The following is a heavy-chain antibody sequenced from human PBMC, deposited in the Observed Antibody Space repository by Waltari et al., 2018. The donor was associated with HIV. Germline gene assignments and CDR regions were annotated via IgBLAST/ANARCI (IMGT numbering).Heavy chain of an antibody. J-gene: IGHJ6*02. CDR3: ARYYYGSGSWVNYYYGMDV. CDR2: IKQDGSEK. D-gene: IGHD3-10*01. V-gene: IGHV3-7*04. CDR1: GFTFSSYW. Sequence: EVQLVESGGGLVQPGGSLRLSCAASGFTFSSYWMSWVRQAPGKGLEWVANIKQDGSEKDYVDSVKGRFTIARDNAKNSLYLQMNSLRAEDTAVYYCARYYYGSGSWVNYYYGMDVWGQGTTVTVSS.